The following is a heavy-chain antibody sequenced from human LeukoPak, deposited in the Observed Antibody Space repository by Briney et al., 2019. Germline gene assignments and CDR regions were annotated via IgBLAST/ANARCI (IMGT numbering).Heavy chain of an antibody. CDR2: MHTNGNV. CDR1: GASIRSYF. D-gene: IGHD3-10*02. Sequence: SETLSLTCTVSGASIRSYFWTWIRQPAGKGLEWIGRMHTNGNVGYSPALKSRVTMSLDTSQSQFSLNLTSVTAADTAVYYCARETTLGRPFDIWGQGTMVTVSS. J-gene: IGHJ3*02. CDR3: ARETTLGRPFDI. V-gene: IGHV4-4*07.